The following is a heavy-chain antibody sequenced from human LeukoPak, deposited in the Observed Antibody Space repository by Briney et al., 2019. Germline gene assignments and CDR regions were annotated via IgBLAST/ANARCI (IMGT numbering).Heavy chain of an antibody. CDR2: IYYSGST. Sequence: SETLSLTCTVSGGSISSHYWSWIRQPPGKGLEWIGYIYYSGSTNYNPSLKSRVTISVDTSKNQFPLKLSSVTAADTAVYYCAREFKSLVEYWGQGTLVTVSS. D-gene: IGHD6-6*01. CDR1: GGSISSHY. J-gene: IGHJ4*02. CDR3: AREFKSLVEY. V-gene: IGHV4-59*11.